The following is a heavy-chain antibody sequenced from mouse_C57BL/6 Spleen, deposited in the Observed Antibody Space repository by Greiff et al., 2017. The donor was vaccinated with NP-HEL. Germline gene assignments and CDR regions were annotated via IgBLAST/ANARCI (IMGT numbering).Heavy chain of an antibody. D-gene: IGHD4-1*01. CDR3: ARRCWDDAMDY. CDR1: GYTFTDYY. Sequence: DVKLQESGPVLVKPGASVKMSCKASGYTFTDYYMNWVKQSHGTSLEWIGVIIPYNGGTSYNQKFKGKATLTVDKSSSTAYLELNSLTSEDSAVYYCARRCWDDAMDYWGQGTSVTVSS. J-gene: IGHJ4*01. CDR2: IIPYNGGT. V-gene: IGHV1-19*01.